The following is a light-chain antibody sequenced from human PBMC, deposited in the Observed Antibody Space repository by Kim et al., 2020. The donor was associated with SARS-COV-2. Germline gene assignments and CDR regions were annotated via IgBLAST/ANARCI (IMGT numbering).Light chain of an antibody. J-gene: IGKJ2*03. V-gene: IGKV2D-29*01. CDR3: MQSLHLPYS. CDR1: QGLLATDAKTF. CDR2: EIS. Sequence: QPASISCKSSQGLLATDAKTFLSWYLQKPGQPPQLLIYEISNRCSGVPDRFSGSGSGTDFTLQISRGEAEDVGVYFCMQSLHLPYSLGQGPKLEI.